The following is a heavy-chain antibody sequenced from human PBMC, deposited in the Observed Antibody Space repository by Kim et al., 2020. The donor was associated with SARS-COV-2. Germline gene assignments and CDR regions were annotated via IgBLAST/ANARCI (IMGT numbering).Heavy chain of an antibody. CDR2: VFSSGNT. D-gene: IGHD3-22*01. V-gene: IGHV4-59*01. J-gene: IGHJ4*02. CDR3: ARELHYYDTSGPVFDY. CDR1: GGSISDYY. Sequence: SETLSLTCTVSGGSISDYYWGWIRQPPGKGLEWLGHVFSSGNTKYNTSLKSQVTISVDISKNQFSLSLNPVTAADTAQYYCARELHYYDTSGPVFDYWGQGNLVTVSS.